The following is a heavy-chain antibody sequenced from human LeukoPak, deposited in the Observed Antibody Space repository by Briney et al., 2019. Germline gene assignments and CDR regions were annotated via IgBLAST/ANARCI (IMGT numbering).Heavy chain of an antibody. D-gene: IGHD3-10*01. CDR2: IKQDGSEE. CDR1: GFTFRSYW. J-gene: IGHJ4*02. V-gene: IGHV3-7*01. Sequence: PGGSLRLSCAASGFTFRSYWMSWVRQAPGKGLEWVANIKQDGSEENYVDSVKGRFTISRDNAKNSLYLQMNSLRAEDTAVYYCTRAGNYGPGTPDYWGQGTLVTVSS. CDR3: TRAGNYGPGTPDY.